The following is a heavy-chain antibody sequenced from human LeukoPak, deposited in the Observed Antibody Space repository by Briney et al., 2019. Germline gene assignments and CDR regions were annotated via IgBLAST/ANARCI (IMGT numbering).Heavy chain of an antibody. CDR1: GFTFSSYS. CDR2: ISSSSSYI. Sequence: GGSLRLSCAASGFTFSSYSMNWVRQAPGKGLEWVSFISSSSSYIYYADSVKGRFTISRDNAKNSLYLQMNSLRAEDTAVYYCAKDSVASEGAFDIWGQGTMVTVSS. CDR3: AKDSVASEGAFDI. J-gene: IGHJ3*02. V-gene: IGHV3-21*04.